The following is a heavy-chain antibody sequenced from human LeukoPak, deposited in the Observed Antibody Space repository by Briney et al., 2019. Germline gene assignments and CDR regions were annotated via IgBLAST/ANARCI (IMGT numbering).Heavy chain of an antibody. CDR2: VFYSGRS. D-gene: IGHD2-15*01. Sequence: SETLSLTCTISGGSTTGYFWSWIRQPPGKGLEWIGYVFYSGRSTYNPSLKSRVTISVDTSKNQFSLKLSSVTAADTAVYYCARHTRDIVVVVTAHAHREGFDYWGQGTLVTVSS. CDR1: GGSTTGYF. J-gene: IGHJ4*02. CDR3: ARHTRDIVVVVTAHAHREGFDY. V-gene: IGHV4-59*08.